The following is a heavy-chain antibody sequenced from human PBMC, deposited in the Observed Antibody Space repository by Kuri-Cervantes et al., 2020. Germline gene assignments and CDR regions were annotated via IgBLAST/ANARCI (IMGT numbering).Heavy chain of an antibody. Sequence: SQTLSLTCAVSGYSISSGYYWGWIRQPPGKGLEWIGSIYHSGSTYYNPSLKSRVTISVDTSKNQFSLKLSSVTAADTAVYYCARGTLRFLEWLIGDGEYYFDYWGQGTLVTVSS. J-gene: IGHJ4*02. V-gene: IGHV4-38-2*01. CDR1: GYSISSGYY. D-gene: IGHD3-3*01. CDR3: ARGTLRFLEWLIGDGEYYFDY. CDR2: IYHSGST.